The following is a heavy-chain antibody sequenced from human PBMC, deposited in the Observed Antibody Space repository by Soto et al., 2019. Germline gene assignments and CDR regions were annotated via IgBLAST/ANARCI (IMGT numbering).Heavy chain of an antibody. CDR3: ARDVERSAIAP. CDR1: GGSIISADSY. Sequence: QVHLQQSGPGLVKPSETLSLTCAVSGGSIISADSYWFWIRKHPGKGLEWIGYIAYSGDTYYNPSLRSRVTSSADTSENKFSLTLKSVSAADKAVYFCARDVERSAIAPWGQGTSVTVSS. CDR2: IAYSGDT. V-gene: IGHV4-31*11. J-gene: IGHJ5*02.